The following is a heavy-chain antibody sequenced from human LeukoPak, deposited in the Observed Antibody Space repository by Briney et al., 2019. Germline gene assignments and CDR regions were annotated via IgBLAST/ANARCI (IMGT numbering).Heavy chain of an antibody. CDR3: SWYRAIYYGMDV. Sequence: GGSLRLSCVASGFTLSSYWISWVRPAAGKGLEWVANIKQDGSEKYYVDSVKGRFTISRDNSKNTLYLQMNSLRDEDTAVYYCSWYRAIYYGMDVWGQGTTVTVS. D-gene: IGHD6-13*01. V-gene: IGHV3-7*03. CDR2: IKQDGSEK. CDR1: GFTLSSYW. J-gene: IGHJ6*02.